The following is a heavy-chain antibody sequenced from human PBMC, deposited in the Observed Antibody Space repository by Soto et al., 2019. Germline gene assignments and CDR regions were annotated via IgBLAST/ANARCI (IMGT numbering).Heavy chain of an antibody. J-gene: IGHJ3*01. D-gene: IGHD2-15*01. CDR2: INAGNGHT. V-gene: IGHV1-3*01. CDR1: GDIFNSNV. CDR3: ARDCSGATCYVGAFDF. Sequence: ASVKVSCKACGDIFNSNVMHWVRQAPGQRLEWMGWINAGNGHTEYSQKFQGRVTINSDTSANTAYMELRSLRFEDTAVYFCARDCSGATCYVGAFDFWGQGTKVTVSS.